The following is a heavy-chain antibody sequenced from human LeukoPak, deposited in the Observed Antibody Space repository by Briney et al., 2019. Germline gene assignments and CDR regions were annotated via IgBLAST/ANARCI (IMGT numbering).Heavy chain of an antibody. J-gene: IGHJ5*02. CDR3: ARSIRGYSSGWYYFDP. D-gene: IGHD6-19*01. CDR1: GGSFSGYY. Sequence: SETLSLTSAVYGGSFSGYYWSWIRQPPGKRLEWIGSIYYSGTTYYNPSLKRRVTISVDTSKNQFSLKLSSVTAADTAVYYCARSIRGYSSGWYYFDPWGQGTLVTVSS. CDR2: IYYSGTT. V-gene: IGHV4-34*01.